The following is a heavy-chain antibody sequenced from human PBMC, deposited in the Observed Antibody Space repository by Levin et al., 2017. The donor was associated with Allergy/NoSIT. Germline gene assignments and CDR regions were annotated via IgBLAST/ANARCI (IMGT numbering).Heavy chain of an antibody. CDR3: FRWPHF. J-gene: IGHJ4*02. Sequence: HPGGSLRLYCAVSGFTFSSYSMNWVRQAPGKGLEWISYISGSGTTMYYADSVKGRFTMSRDNVKNSLYLQMNSLKVEDTAVYYCFRWPHFWGQGTLVTVSS. CDR2: ISGSGTTM. D-gene: IGHD5-24*01. V-gene: IGHV3-48*01. CDR1: GFTFSSYS.